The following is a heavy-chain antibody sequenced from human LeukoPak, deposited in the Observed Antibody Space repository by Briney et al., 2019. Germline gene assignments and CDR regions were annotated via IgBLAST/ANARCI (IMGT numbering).Heavy chain of an antibody. CDR2: ISSSSSYI. V-gene: IGHV3-21*01. CDR1: GFTFSSYS. J-gene: IGHJ5*02. D-gene: IGHD6-13*01. Sequence: GGSLRLSCAASGFTFSSYSMNWVRQAPGKGLEWVSSISSSSSYIYYADSVKGRFTISRDNAKNALYLQMNSLRAEDTAVYYCARDLAAGPRGDRFDPWGQGTLVTVSS. CDR3: ARDLAAGPRGDRFDP.